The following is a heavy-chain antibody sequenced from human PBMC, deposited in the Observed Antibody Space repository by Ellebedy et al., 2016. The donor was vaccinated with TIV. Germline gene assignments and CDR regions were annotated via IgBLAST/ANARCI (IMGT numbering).Heavy chain of an antibody. CDR3: AKELHMWGTIMIDC. Sequence: GESLKISCAASGITFSSHAISWVRQTPGQGLEWVSAISGSGDKTYYTDSVKGRFTISRDNSQNTLYLQMNSLRAEDTAVYYCAKELHMWGTIMIDCWGPGTLVTVSS. J-gene: IGHJ4*02. CDR1: GITFSSHA. V-gene: IGHV3-23*01. D-gene: IGHD3-16*01. CDR2: ISGSGDKT.